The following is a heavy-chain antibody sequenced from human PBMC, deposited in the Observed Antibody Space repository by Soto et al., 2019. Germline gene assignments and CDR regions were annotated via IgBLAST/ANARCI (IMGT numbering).Heavy chain of an antibody. CDR1: GGTFSSDA. J-gene: IGHJ6*02. D-gene: IGHD2-8*01. V-gene: IGHV1-69*13. CDR2: IITIFNTA. Sequence: ASVKVSCKASGGTFSSDAISWVRQAPGHGLEWMGGIITIFNTANYAQMFHGRVTITADESTSTAYMELSSLRSEDTAVYYCARSRWSNGVCYSLSPGLDVWGPGTTVTV. CDR3: ARSRWSNGVCYSLSPGLDV.